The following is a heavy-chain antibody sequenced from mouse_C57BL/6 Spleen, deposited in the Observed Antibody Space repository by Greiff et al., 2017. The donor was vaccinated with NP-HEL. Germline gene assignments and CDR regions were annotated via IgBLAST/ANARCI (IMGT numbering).Heavy chain of an antibody. J-gene: IGHJ3*01. Sequence: QVQLKQSGAELAKPGASVKLSCKASGYTFTSYWMHWVKQRPGQGLEWIGYINPSSGYTKYNQKFKDKATLTADKSSNTAYMQLSSLTYEDSAVYYCARSITGTRACFAYWGQGTLVTVSA. V-gene: IGHV1-7*01. CDR1: GYTFTSYW. CDR2: INPSSGYT. CDR3: ARSITGTRACFAY. D-gene: IGHD4-1*01.